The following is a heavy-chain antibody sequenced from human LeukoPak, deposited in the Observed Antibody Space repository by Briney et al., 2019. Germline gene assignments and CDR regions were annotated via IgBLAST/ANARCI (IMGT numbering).Heavy chain of an antibody. CDR3: ARSDSYGYVYYFDY. J-gene: IGHJ4*02. V-gene: IGHV4-39*07. D-gene: IGHD5-18*01. CDR2: IYYSGST. Sequence: SETLSLTCTVSGGSISSSSYYWGWIRQPPGKGLEWIGSIYYSGSTYYNPSLKSRVTISVDTSKNQFSLKLSSVTAADTAVYYCARSDSYGYVYYFDYWGQGTLVTVSS. CDR1: GGSISSSSYY.